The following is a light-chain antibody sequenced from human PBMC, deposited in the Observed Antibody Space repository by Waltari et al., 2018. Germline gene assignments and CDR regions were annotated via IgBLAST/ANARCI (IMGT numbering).Light chain of an antibody. V-gene: IGLV1-40*01. J-gene: IGLJ3*02. CDR1: SSNIGAGYD. CDR2: DNR. Sequence: QSVLTQPPSVSGAPGQRVTIPCTGSSSNIGAGYDGHWYQQLPGTAPKLLIYDNRSRPSGVPDRFSGSKSGTSASLAITGLQAEDEADYYCQSYDSSLSGVVFGGGTKLTVL. CDR3: QSYDSSLSGVV.